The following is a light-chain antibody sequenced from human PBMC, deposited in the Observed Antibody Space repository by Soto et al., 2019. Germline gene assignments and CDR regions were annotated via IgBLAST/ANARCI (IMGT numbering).Light chain of an antibody. J-gene: IGKJ4*01. V-gene: IGKV3-11*01. Sequence: EIVLTQSPGTLSLSPGDRATLSCRASQSVGNFLAWYQHRPGQAPRLLILNASTRATGIPPRFSGSGSGTDFTLTISRLEPEDFAVYYCQQRRNWPLTFGGGTKVEIK. CDR1: QSVGNF. CDR3: QQRRNWPLT. CDR2: NAS.